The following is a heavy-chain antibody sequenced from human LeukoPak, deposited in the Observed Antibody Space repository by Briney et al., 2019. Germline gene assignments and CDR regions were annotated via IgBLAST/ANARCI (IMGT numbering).Heavy chain of an antibody. J-gene: IGHJ5*02. D-gene: IGHD3-3*01. CDR2: IYYSGST. CDR3: VISTIRKGFDP. Sequence: SETLSLTRTVSGGSISSSSYYWGWIRQPPGKGLEWIGSIYYSGSTYYNPSLKSRVTISVDTSKNQFSLRLSSVTAAETAVYYCVISTIRKGFDPWGQGTLVTVSS. V-gene: IGHV4-39*01. CDR1: GGSISSSSYY.